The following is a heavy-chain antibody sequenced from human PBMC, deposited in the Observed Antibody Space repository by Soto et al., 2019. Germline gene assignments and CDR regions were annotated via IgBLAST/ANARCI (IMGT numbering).Heavy chain of an antibody. CDR3: AADCSGGSCPLSSYLRAFDY. CDR1: GGSISSGGYY. V-gene: IGHV4-31*03. Sequence: SETLSLTCTVSGGSISSGGYYWSWFRQHPGKGLEWIGYIYYSGSTYYNPSLKSRVTIAVDTSKNQFSLKLSSVTAADTAVYYCAADCSGGSCPLSSYLRAFDYWGQGTLVTVSS. CDR2: IYYSGST. D-gene: IGHD2-15*01. J-gene: IGHJ4*02.